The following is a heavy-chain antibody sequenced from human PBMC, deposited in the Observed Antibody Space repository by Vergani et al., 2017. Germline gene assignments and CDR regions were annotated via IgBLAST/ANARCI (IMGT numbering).Heavy chain of an antibody. CDR3: ARHSTVEWLVKLGWIDP. D-gene: IGHD6-19*01. Sequence: QLQLQESGPGLVKPSATLSLTCSVSGASIRSSNYYWGWIRQPPGKGLEWIASIYYSGSTYYNPSLKSRVIISVDTSKNQFVLKLSDVTAADTAVYFCARHSTVEWLVKLGWIDPWGQGILVTVCS. J-gene: IGHJ5*02. CDR2: IYYSGST. CDR1: GASIRSSNYY. V-gene: IGHV4-39*01.